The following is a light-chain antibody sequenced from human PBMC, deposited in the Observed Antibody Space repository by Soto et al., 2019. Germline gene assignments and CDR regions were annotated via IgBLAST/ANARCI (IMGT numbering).Light chain of an antibody. J-gene: IGLJ2*01. V-gene: IGLV2-14*03. CDR3: TSWTTSTTMI. CDR1: SSDIGAYNF. CDR2: DVN. Sequence: QSVLTQPASVSGSPGQSITISCTGTSSDIGAYNFVSWYQQHPGKAPKLMLYDVNIRPSGVSNRFSGSKSGNTASLTISGLQAEDDADYYCTSWTTSTTMIFGGGTKVTVL.